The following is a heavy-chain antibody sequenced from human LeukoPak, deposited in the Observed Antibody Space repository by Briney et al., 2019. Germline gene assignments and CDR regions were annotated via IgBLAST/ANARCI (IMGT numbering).Heavy chain of an antibody. CDR3: ASSYCSSTTCYDY. Sequence: SETLSLTCAVYGGSFSGYYWSWIRQPPGKGLEWIGEINHSGSTNYNPSLKSRVTISVDTSKNQFSLKLTSVTAADTAVYYCASSYCSSTTCYDYWGQGTLVTVSS. V-gene: IGHV4-34*01. CDR2: INHSGST. J-gene: IGHJ4*02. CDR1: GGSFSGYY. D-gene: IGHD2-2*01.